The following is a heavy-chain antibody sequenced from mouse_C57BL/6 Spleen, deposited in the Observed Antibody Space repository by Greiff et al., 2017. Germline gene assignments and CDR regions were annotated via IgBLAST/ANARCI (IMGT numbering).Heavy chain of an antibody. J-gene: IGHJ1*03. V-gene: IGHV5-9-1*02. Sequence: DVQLVESGEGLVKPGGSLKLSCAASGFTFSSYAMSWVRQTPEKRLEWVAYISSGGDYIYYADTVKGRFTISRDKARNTLYLQMSSLKSEDTAMYYCTRAGATIRYFDVWGTGTTVTVSS. CDR3: TRAGATIRYFDV. CDR1: GFTFSSYA. D-gene: IGHD3-1*01. CDR2: ISSGGDYI.